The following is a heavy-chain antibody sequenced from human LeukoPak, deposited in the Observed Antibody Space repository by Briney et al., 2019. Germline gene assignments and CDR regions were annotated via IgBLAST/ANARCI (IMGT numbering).Heavy chain of an antibody. CDR3: ARDQYCSSTSCWDDAFDI. CDR2: IYHSGST. CDR1: GYSISSGYY. J-gene: IGHJ3*02. Sequence: PSETLSLTCTVFGYSISSGYYWGWIRQPPGKGLEWIGSIYHSGSTYYNPSLKSRVTISVDTSKNQFSLKLSSVTAADTAVYYCARDQYCSSTSCWDDAFDIWGQGTMVTVSS. D-gene: IGHD2-2*01. V-gene: IGHV4-38-2*02.